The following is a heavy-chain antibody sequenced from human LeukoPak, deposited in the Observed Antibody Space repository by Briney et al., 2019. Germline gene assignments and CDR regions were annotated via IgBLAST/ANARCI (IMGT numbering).Heavy chain of an antibody. V-gene: IGHV3-23*01. J-gene: IGHJ5*02. Sequence: GGSLRLSCAASGFTFSNYAMSWVRPAPGKGLEWVSGISGSGGTTYYADSVKGRFTISRDNSMNTLYLQMNSLRAEDTAVFYCARGDSSSTSCSSTPKNWFDPWGQGTLVSVSS. D-gene: IGHD2-2*01. CDR2: ISGSGGTT. CDR3: ARGDSSSTSCSSTPKNWFDP. CDR1: GFTFSNYA.